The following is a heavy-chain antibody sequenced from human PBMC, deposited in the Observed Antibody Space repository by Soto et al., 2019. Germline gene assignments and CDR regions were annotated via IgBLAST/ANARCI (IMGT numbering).Heavy chain of an antibody. V-gene: IGHV4-34*01. CDR2: INHSGST. J-gene: IGHJ4*02. Sequence: NPSETLSLTCAVYGGSFSGYYWSWIRQPPGKGLEWIGEINHSGSTNYNPSLKSRVTISVDTSKNQFSLKLSSVTAADTAVYYCARGRRYDFWSGYSTELNFDYWGQGTLVTVSS. D-gene: IGHD3-3*01. CDR1: GGSFSGYY. CDR3: ARGRRYDFWSGYSTELNFDY.